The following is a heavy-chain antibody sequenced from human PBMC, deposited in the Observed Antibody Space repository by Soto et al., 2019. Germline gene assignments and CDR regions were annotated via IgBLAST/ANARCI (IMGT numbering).Heavy chain of an antibody. CDR1: GGSFSGYY. V-gene: IGHV4-34*01. CDR2: INHSGST. D-gene: IGHD6-19*01. CDR3: ARGPIAVAGNWFDP. Sequence: QVQLQQWGAGLLKPSETLSLTCAVYGGSFSGYYWSWIRQPPGKGLEWIGEINHSGSTNYNPSLKSRVTISVDTSKNQCSLKLSSVTAADTAVYYCARGPIAVAGNWFDPWGQGTLVTVSS. J-gene: IGHJ5*02.